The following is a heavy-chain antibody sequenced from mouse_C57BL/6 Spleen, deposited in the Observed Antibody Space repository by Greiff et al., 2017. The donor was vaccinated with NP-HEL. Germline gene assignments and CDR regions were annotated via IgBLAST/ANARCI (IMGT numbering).Heavy chain of an antibody. CDR2: IDPETGGT. Sequence: QVQLQQSGAELVRPGASVTLSCKASGYTFTDYEMHWVKQTPVHGLEWIGAIDPETGGTAYNQKFKGKAILTADKSSSTAYMELRSLTSEDSAVYYCTRSNDDYDGGFADWGKGTLVTVSA. D-gene: IGHD2-4*01. CDR1: GYTFTDYE. J-gene: IGHJ3*01. CDR3: TRSNDDYDGGFAD. V-gene: IGHV1-15*01.